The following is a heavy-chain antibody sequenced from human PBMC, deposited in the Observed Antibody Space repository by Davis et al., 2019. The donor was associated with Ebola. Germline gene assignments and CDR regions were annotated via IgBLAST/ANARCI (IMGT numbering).Heavy chain of an antibody. D-gene: IGHD3-3*01. CDR1: GYTFTSYT. CDR3: ARVAYDFWSGYDY. J-gene: IGHJ4*02. V-gene: IGHV1-3*01. CDR2: INAGNGNT. Sequence: AASVKVSCKASGYTFTSYTMHWVRQAPGQRLEWMGWINAGNGNTKYSQKFQGRVTITRDTSASTAYMELSSLRSDDTAVYYCARVAYDFWSGYDYWGQGTLVTVSS.